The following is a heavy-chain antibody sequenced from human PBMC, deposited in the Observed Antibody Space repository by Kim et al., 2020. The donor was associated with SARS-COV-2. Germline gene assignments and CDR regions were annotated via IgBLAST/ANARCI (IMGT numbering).Heavy chain of an antibody. D-gene: IGHD1-1*01. Sequence: YYADAWRGRFTISRENSRTTVYLQITSLRAEDTAVYFCAASGDNRGGYFDYWAQGTLVTVSS. J-gene: IGHJ4*02. V-gene: IGHV3-66*01. CDR3: AASGDNRGGYFDY.